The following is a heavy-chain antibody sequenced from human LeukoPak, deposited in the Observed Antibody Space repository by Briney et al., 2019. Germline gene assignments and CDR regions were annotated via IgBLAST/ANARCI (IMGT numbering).Heavy chain of an antibody. V-gene: IGHV3-23*01. CDR1: GFTFSSYA. J-gene: IGHJ5*02. D-gene: IGHD3-22*01. CDR3: ARDYYMGIVDQ. Sequence: PGGSPRLSCAASGFTFSSYAMSWVRQAPGKGLEWVSAISGSGGSTYYADSVKGRFTISRDNSKNTLYLQMNSLRVEDTSVYYCARDYYMGIVDQWGQGTRVTVSS. CDR2: ISGSGGST.